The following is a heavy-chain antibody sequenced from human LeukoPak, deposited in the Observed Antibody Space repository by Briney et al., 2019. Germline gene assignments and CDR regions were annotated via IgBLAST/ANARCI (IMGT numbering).Heavy chain of an antibody. CDR2: ISSDGSST. V-gene: IGHV3-74*01. CDR1: GFTLSSLW. D-gene: IGHD3-16*01. Sequence: GGSLRLSCAASGFTLSSLWMHWVRQAPGKGLEWVSRISSDGSSTNYADSVKGRFAISRDAAKNTLFLQINSLRAEDTAAYFCAAAGRGSLDYWGQGTLVTVSS. J-gene: IGHJ4*02. CDR3: AAAGRGSLDY.